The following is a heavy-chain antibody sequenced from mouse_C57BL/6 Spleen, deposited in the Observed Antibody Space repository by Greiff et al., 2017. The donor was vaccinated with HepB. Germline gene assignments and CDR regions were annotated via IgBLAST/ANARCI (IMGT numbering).Heavy chain of an antibody. CDR2: ISGGGGNT. CDR3: ARQQGSWVDWYFDV. Sequence: EVQLVESGGGLVKPGGSLKLSCAASGFTFSSYTMSWVRQTPEQSLEWVATISGGGGNTYYPDNVKGRFTISRDNAKNTLYLQMSSLRSEDTALYYGARQQGSWVDWYFDVWGTGTTVTVSS. D-gene: IGHD4-1*01. V-gene: IGHV5-9*01. CDR1: GFTFSSYT. J-gene: IGHJ1*03.